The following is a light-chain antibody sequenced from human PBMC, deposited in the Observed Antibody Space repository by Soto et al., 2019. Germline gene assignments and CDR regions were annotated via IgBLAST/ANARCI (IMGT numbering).Light chain of an antibody. V-gene: IGLV1-47*02. CDR1: SSNIGSNY. CDR3: AAWDGSLSAWM. J-gene: IGLJ3*02. Sequence: QSVLTQPPSASGTPGQRVTISCSGSSSNIGSNYVYWYQQLTGTAPKLVIDGSNQRPSGVPDRFSGSKSGTSASLAISGLRSEDEADYYCAAWDGSLSAWMFGGGTKLTV. CDR2: GSN.